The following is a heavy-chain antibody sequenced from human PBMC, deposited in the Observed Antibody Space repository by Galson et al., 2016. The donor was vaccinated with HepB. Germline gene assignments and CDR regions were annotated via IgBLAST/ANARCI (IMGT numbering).Heavy chain of an antibody. CDR3: AREFGDCSSLECSKQHFDH. CDR2: INPGNGNT. V-gene: IGHV1-46*01. CDR1: GGTFSSHA. D-gene: IGHD2-2*01. Sequence: SVKVSCKASGGTFSSHAISWVRQAPGQGLEWMAIINPGNGNTNYAQKFQGRITMTRDTSTSTVYMELSSLRSEDTAVYYCAREFGDCSSLECSKQHFDHWGQGSLVTVSS. J-gene: IGHJ4*02.